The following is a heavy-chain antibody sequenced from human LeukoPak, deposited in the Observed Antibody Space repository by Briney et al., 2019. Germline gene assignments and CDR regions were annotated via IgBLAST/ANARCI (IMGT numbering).Heavy chain of an antibody. V-gene: IGHV3-20*04. Sequence: PGGSLRPSCAASGFTFDAFGMTWVRQAPGKGLEWVSAIRGDAGSTGYADSVKGRFTISRDNAKNSLYLQMDNLRVEDTALYYCARVWAWGSGNYFDNWGQGTLVTVSS. CDR2: IRGDAGST. D-gene: IGHD7-27*01. CDR1: GFTFDAFG. CDR3: ARVWAWGSGNYFDN. J-gene: IGHJ4*02.